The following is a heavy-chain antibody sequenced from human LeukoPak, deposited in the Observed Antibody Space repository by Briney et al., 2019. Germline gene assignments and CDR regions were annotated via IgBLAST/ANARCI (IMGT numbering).Heavy chain of an antibody. Sequence: SETLSLTCTVSGASITSHYWSWIRQPPGKGLEWIGYIYYSGSTNYNPSLKSRVTISVDTSKNQFSLKLSSVTAADTAVYFCARVKPLVGATYYYAMDVWGQGTTVTVSS. D-gene: IGHD1-26*01. CDR1: GASITSHY. V-gene: IGHV4-59*11. CDR2: IYYSGST. J-gene: IGHJ6*02. CDR3: ARVKPLVGATYYYAMDV.